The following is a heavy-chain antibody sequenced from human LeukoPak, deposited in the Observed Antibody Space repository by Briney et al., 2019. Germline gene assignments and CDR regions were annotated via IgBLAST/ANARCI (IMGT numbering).Heavy chain of an antibody. J-gene: IGHJ2*01. V-gene: IGHV3-30-3*01. CDR1: GFTFRNYP. Sequence: PGGSLRLSCAASGFTFRNYPMHWVRQPPGRGLEWVAIISYYGNNKYEDSVKGRFTISRDNSKNTLYLQMNSLRTEDTAVYYCARGYGGNPAPNWYFDLWGRGTLVTVSS. CDR2: ISYYGNNK. D-gene: IGHD4-23*01. CDR3: ARGYGGNPAPNWYFDL.